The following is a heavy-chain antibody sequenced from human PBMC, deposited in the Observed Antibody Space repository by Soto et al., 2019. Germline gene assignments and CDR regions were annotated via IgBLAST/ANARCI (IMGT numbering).Heavy chain of an antibody. J-gene: IGHJ6*02. CDR1: GFTFSSYE. CDR3: ARLLVDTAMVGTPGMDV. D-gene: IGHD5-18*01. Sequence: HPGGSLRLSCAASGFTFSSYEMNWVRQAPGKGLEWVSYISSSGSTIYYADSVKGRFTISRDNAKNSLYLQMNSLRAEDTAVYYCARLLVDTAMVGTPGMDVWGQGTTVTVSS. V-gene: IGHV3-48*03. CDR2: ISSSGSTI.